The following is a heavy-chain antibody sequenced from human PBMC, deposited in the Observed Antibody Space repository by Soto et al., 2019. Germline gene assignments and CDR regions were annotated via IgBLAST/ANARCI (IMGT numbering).Heavy chain of an antibody. Sequence: EVQLLESGGGLVQPGGSLRLSCAASGFTFSNYAMTWVRQAPGKGLEWVSAISGGATYYADSVKGRFTISRDDSKNTLYLQMNSLRPEDTAVYYCAKDGSGALLNWFDPWCQGTLVTVSS. D-gene: IGHD4-17*01. CDR2: ISGGAT. J-gene: IGHJ5*02. V-gene: IGHV3-23*01. CDR3: AKDGSGALLNWFDP. CDR1: GFTFSNYA.